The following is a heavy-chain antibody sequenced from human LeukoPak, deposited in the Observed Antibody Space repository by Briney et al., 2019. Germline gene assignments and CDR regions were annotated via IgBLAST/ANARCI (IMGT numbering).Heavy chain of an antibody. Sequence: SETLSLTCTVSGVSISSGGYYWSRSRPHPGKGLEWIGCICYSGSNYYNPSLMIRLTISHNTSNNQFSLKLSTVTAADTALYYCARGPVRDYSNYWGQGTLVTVSS. J-gene: IGHJ4*02. D-gene: IGHD4-11*01. V-gene: IGHV4-31*03. CDR3: ARGPVRDYSNY. CDR1: GVSISSGGYY. CDR2: ICYSGSN.